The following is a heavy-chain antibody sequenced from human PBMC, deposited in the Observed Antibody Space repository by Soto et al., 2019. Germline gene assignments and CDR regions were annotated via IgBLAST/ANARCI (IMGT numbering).Heavy chain of an antibody. CDR1: GGSMSSGDYY. J-gene: IGHJ5*02. CDR2: IYYSGST. D-gene: IGHD5-18*01. CDR3: ARAVTSARYGWFNP. Sequence: SETLSLTCTVSGGSMSSGDYYWSWIRQPPGKGLEWLGHIYYSGSTYYNPSLKSRLTISVDTSKNQFSLKVCSVSAADTAVYFCARAVTSARYGWFNPWGQGTLVTVSS. V-gene: IGHV4-30-4*01.